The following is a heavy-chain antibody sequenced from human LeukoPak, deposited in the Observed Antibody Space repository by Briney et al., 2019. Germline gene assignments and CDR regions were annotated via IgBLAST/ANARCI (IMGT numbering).Heavy chain of an antibody. CDR1: GGSISSYY. J-gene: IGHJ4*02. D-gene: IGHD5-18*01. Sequence: SETLSLTCTVSGGSISSYYWSWIRQPPGKGLEWIGYIYCSGSTNYNPSLKSRVTISVDTSKNQFSLKLSSVTAADTAVYYCARADVDTAMVYFDYWGQGTLVTVSS. CDR2: IYCSGST. CDR3: ARADVDTAMVYFDY. V-gene: IGHV4-59*01.